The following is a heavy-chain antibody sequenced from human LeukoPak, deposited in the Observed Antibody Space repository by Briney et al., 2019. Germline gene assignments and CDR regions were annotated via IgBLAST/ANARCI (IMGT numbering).Heavy chain of an antibody. D-gene: IGHD3-3*01. V-gene: IGHV3-66*02. CDR3: ARDRRFDDFWSGSAPYYYYMDV. CDR1: GFTVSSNY. CDR2: IYSGGST. Sequence: GGSLRLSCAASGFTVSSNYMSWVRQAPGKGLEWVSVIYSGGSTYYADSVKGRFTISRDNSKHTLYLQMNSLRAEDTAVYYCARDRRFDDFWSGSAPYYYYMDVWGKGTAVSVSS. J-gene: IGHJ6*03.